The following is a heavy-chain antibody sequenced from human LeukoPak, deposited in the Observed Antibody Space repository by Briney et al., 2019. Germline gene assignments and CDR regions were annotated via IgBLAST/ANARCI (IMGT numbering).Heavy chain of an antibody. V-gene: IGHV3-30*18. CDR3: AKEGEGDYGYFDY. D-gene: IGHD4-17*01. Sequence: PGKSLRLSCAASGFTFSNYVIHWVRQAPGKGLEWVAAISYDGSNKNYADSVKGRFTISRDTPKDTVYLQMNSLRAEDTAVYYCAKEGEGDYGYFDYWGQGTLVTVSS. J-gene: IGHJ4*02. CDR1: GFTFSNYV. CDR2: ISYDGSNK.